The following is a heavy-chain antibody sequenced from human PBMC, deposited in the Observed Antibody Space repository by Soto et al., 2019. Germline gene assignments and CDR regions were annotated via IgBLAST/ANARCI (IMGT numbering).Heavy chain of an antibody. Sequence: PGGSLRLSCVASGFTFDDFAMHWVRQAPGKGLEWVSGLSWNRGSIVYADSVKGSFTISRDNAKNSLYLQMNSLRPEDTAVYYCAKDISWGELSAPDPWGQGTLVTVSS. CDR1: GFTFDDFA. V-gene: IGHV3-9*01. J-gene: IGHJ5*02. CDR2: LSWNRGSI. CDR3: AKDISWGELSAPDP. D-gene: IGHD3-16*02.